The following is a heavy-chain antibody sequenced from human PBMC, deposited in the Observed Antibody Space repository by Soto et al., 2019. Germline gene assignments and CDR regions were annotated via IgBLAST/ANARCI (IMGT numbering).Heavy chain of an antibody. CDR3: ARDHELHFDY. CDR2: IWYDGSNK. Sequence: GGSLRVSCAASGFTFSSHGMHWVRQAPGKGLEWVAVIWYDGSNKYYADSVKGRFTISRDNSKNTVYLQMNSLRAEDTAVYYCARDHELHFDYWGQGTLVTVSS. D-gene: IGHD1-7*01. CDR1: GFTFSSHG. V-gene: IGHV3-33*01. J-gene: IGHJ4*02.